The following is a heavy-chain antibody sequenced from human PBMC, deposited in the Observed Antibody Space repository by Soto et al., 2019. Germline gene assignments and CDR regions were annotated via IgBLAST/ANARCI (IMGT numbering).Heavy chain of an antibody. CDR1: GYSFTSYW. Sequence: EVQLVQSGAEVRKPGESLRISCKGSGYSFTSYWVSWVRQMPGKGLEWMGRIDPSDSYTNYSPSSQGHVTISADKSISTAYLQWSSLKASDTAMYYCARPIRGSWGMDVWGQGTTVTVSS. CDR2: IDPSDSYT. CDR3: ARPIRGSWGMDV. V-gene: IGHV5-10-1*01. D-gene: IGHD3-10*01. J-gene: IGHJ6*02.